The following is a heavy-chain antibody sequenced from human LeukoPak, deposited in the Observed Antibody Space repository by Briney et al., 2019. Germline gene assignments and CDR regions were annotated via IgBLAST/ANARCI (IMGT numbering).Heavy chain of an antibody. CDR1: GGSISSSSYY. CDR3: ARLSNYYDSRGAFDI. Sequence: SETLSLACTVSGGSISSSSYYWGWIRQPPGKGLEWIGSIYYSGSTYYNPSLKSRVTISVDTSKNQFSLKLSSVTAADTAVYYCARLSNYYDSRGAFDIWGGGTVVSVSS. CDR2: IYYSGST. V-gene: IGHV4-39*01. J-gene: IGHJ3*02. D-gene: IGHD3-22*01.